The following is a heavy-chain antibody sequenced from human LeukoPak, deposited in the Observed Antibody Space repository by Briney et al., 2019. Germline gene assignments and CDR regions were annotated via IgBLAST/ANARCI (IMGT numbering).Heavy chain of an antibody. J-gene: IGHJ4*02. CDR2: IYSGGST. Sequence: GGSLRLSCAVFGFTVSSNYMSWVRQAPGKGLEWVSVIYSGGSTYYADSVKGRFTISRDNSKNTLYLQMNSLRAEDTAAYYCARAGHCTNGICYTADFDYWGQGTLVTVSS. V-gene: IGHV3-53*01. CDR3: ARAGHCTNGICYTADFDY. CDR1: GFTVSSNY. D-gene: IGHD2-8*01.